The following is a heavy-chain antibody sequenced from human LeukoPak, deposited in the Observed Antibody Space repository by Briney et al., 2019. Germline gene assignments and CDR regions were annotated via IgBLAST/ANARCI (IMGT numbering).Heavy chain of an antibody. J-gene: IGHJ3*02. Sequence: GGSLRLSCAASGFTFSSYGMHWVRQASGKGLEWVAVISYDGSNKYYADSVKGRFTISRDNSKNTLYLQMNSLRAEDTAVYYCAKELQTVDAFDIWGQGTMVTVSS. CDR1: GFTFSSYG. V-gene: IGHV3-30*18. D-gene: IGHD2-15*01. CDR3: AKELQTVDAFDI. CDR2: ISYDGSNK.